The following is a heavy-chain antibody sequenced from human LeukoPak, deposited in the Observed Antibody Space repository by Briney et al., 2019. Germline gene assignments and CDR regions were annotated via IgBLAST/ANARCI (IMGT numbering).Heavy chain of an antibody. CDR2: ISYDGSNK. CDR1: GFTFSSYA. D-gene: IGHD2-2*02. V-gene: IGHV3-30-3*01. Sequence: GRSLRLSCAASGFTFSSYAMHWVRQAPGKGLEWVAVISYDGSNKYYADSVKGRFTISRDNAKNSLYLQMNSLRAEDTAVYYCARARVVPAAIRYYYMDVWGKGTTVTVSS. CDR3: ARARVVPAAIRYYYMDV. J-gene: IGHJ6*03.